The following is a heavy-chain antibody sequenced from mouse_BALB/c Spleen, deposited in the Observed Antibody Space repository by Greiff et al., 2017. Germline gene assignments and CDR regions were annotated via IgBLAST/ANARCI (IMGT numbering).Heavy chain of an antibody. CDR3: ARGYEGDAMDY. CDR1: GFTFSSYA. V-gene: IGHV5-6-5*01. J-gene: IGHJ4*01. D-gene: IGHD2-14*01. CDR2: ISSGGST. Sequence: EVKLVESGGGLVKPGGSLKLSCAASGFTFSSYAMSWVRQTPEKRLEWVASISSGGSTYYPDSVKGRFTISRDNARNILYLQMSSLRSEDTAMYYCARGYEGDAMDYWGQGTSVTVSS.